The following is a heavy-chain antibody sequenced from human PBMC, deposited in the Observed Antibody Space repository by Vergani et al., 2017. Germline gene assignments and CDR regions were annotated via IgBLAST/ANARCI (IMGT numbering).Heavy chain of an antibody. CDR3: AKYSSSWYVVPFDY. D-gene: IGHD6-13*01. Sequence: EVQLVESGGGLVQPGGSLRLSCAASGFTFSSYWMSWVRQAPGKGLEWVANIKQDGSEKYYVDSVKGRFTISGDNAKNSLYLQMNSLRAEDTAVYYYAKYSSSWYVVPFDYWGQGTLVTVSS. CDR1: GFTFSSYW. CDR2: IKQDGSEK. J-gene: IGHJ4*02. V-gene: IGHV3-7*01.